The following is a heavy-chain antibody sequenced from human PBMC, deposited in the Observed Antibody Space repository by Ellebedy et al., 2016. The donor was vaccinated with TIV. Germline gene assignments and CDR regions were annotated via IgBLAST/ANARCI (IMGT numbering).Heavy chain of an antibody. D-gene: IGHD5-12*01. J-gene: IGHJ4*02. CDR2: IYYSGST. V-gene: IGHV4-39*07. Sequence: WVRQPRGKGLEWIGSIYYSGSTYYNPSLKSRVTISVDTSKNQFSLKLSSVTAADTAVYYCARAVRDIVATIIDYWGQGTLVTVSS. CDR3: ARAVRDIVATIIDY.